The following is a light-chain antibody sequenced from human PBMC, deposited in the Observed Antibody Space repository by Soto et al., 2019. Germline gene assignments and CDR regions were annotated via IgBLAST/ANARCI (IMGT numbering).Light chain of an antibody. CDR2: SAS. CDR3: LQESNYPLT. CDR1: QGVRDD. Sequence: IQMTQSPSSLSASVGDRVTITCRASQGVRDDVGWYQQKPGKAPKLLIYSASTLQSGVPSRFSGNGTGTGFALTIRALQPEDFATDYCLQESNYPLTFGGGIKVEIK. V-gene: IGKV1-6*01. J-gene: IGKJ4*01.